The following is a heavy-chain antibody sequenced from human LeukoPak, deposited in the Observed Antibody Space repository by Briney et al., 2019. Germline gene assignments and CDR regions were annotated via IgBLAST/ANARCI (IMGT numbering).Heavy chain of an antibody. D-gene: IGHD5-12*01. CDR3: ARDSSSWIYSGYEGGPDY. CDR1: GFTFSSYA. J-gene: IGHJ4*02. CDR2: ISCDGSNK. V-gene: IGHV3-30*04. Sequence: GGSLRLSCAASGFTFSSYAMSWVRQAPGKGLEWVAVISCDGSNKYYADSVKGRFTSSRDNSKNPLYLKMNSMRAEDTAVYYCARDSSSWIYSGYEGGPDYWGQGTLVTVSS.